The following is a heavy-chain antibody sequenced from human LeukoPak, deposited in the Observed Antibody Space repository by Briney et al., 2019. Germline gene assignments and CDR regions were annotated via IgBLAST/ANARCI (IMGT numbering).Heavy chain of an antibody. CDR1: GGSISSSSYY. J-gene: IGHJ4*02. D-gene: IGHD4-23*01. CDR3: ARDLYGGNGGVDY. V-gene: IGHV4-39*07. Sequence: SETLSLTCTVSGGSISSSSYYWGWIRQPPGKGLEWIGSIYYSGSTYYNPSLKSRVTISVDTSKNQFSLKLSSVTAADTAVYYCARDLYGGNGGVDYWGQGTLVTVSS. CDR2: IYYSGST.